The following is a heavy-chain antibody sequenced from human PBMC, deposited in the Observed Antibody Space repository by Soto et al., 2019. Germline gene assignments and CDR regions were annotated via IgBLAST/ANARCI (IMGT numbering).Heavy chain of an antibody. Sequence: QVQLVQSGAEVKKPGSSVKVSCKASGGTFSSYTISWVRQTPGQGLEWMGRIIPILGIANYAQKFQGSVTITADKSTSTAYMELSSLRSEDTAVYYCASRYDSSDYWGQGTLVTVSS. CDR3: ASRYDSSDY. D-gene: IGHD3-22*01. J-gene: IGHJ4*02. CDR1: GGTFSSYT. CDR2: IIPILGIA. V-gene: IGHV1-69*02.